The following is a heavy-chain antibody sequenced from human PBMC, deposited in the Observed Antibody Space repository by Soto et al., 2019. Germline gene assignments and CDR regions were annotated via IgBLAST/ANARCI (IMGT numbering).Heavy chain of an antibody. CDR2: ISYDGSNK. J-gene: IGHJ2*01. V-gene: IGHV3-30-3*01. D-gene: IGHD5-18*01. CDR1: GFTFSSYA. CDR3: ARDPLWGTAMVLWYFDL. Sequence: QVQLVESGGGVVQPGRSLRLSCAASGFTFSSYAMHWVRQAPGKGLEWVAVISYDGSNKDYADSVKGRFTISRDNSKNTLYLQMNSRRAEDTAVYYCARDPLWGTAMVLWYFDLGGRGTLVTVS.